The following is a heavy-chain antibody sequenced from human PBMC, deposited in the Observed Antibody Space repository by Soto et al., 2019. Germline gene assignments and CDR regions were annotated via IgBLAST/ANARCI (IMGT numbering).Heavy chain of an antibody. J-gene: IGHJ4*02. CDR3: ARDGYNTGHFDY. CDR2: IIPIFGTA. V-gene: IGHV1-69*01. Sequence: QVQLVQSGAEVKKPGASVKVSCKASGGTFSSYAISWVRQAPGQGLEWMGGIIPIFGTANYAQKFQGRVTITADESTSTAYMELSSLRSEDTSVYYCARDGYNTGHFDYWGQGTLVTVSS. CDR1: GGTFSSYA. D-gene: IGHD5-12*01.